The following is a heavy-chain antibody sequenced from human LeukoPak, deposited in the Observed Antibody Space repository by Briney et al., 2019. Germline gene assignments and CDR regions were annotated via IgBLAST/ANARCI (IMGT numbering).Heavy chain of an antibody. V-gene: IGHV3-23*01. CDR3: ARGTNIDYYDSSGYSRGAFDI. CDR1: GFTFSSYA. CDR2: ISGSGGST. J-gene: IGHJ3*02. D-gene: IGHD3-22*01. Sequence: GGSLRLSCAASGFTFSSYAMSWVRQAPGKGLEWVSAISGSGGSTYYADSVKGRFTISRDNSKNTLYLQMNSLRAEDTAVYYCARGTNIDYYDSSGYSRGAFDIWGQGTMVTVSS.